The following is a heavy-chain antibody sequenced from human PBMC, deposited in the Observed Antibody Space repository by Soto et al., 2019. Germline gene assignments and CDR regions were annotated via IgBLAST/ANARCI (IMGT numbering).Heavy chain of an antibody. V-gene: IGHV5-10-1*01. Sequence: PGESLKISCQASVYTFTNYYIAWVRQVPGKGLEWMGRIDPSDSYIKYSPSFEGHVTMSVDKSISTAFLQWSRLEASDTAMYFCAIPLARTTPFDYWGQGSLVTVSS. J-gene: IGHJ4*02. CDR2: IDPSDSYI. CDR3: AIPLARTTPFDY. D-gene: IGHD1-7*01. CDR1: VYTFTNYY.